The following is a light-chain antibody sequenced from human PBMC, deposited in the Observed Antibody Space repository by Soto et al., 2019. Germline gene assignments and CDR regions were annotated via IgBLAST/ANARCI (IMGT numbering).Light chain of an antibody. CDR3: CSYAGSYTHYV. V-gene: IGLV2-11*01. CDR1: SSDVGGYNY. Sequence: QSVLTQPRSVSGSPGQSVTISCTGTSSDVGGYNYVSWYQQHPGKAPKLMIYDVSKRPSGVPDRFSGSKSGNTASLTISGPQAEDEADYYCCSYAGSYTHYVFGTGTQLTVL. J-gene: IGLJ1*01. CDR2: DVS.